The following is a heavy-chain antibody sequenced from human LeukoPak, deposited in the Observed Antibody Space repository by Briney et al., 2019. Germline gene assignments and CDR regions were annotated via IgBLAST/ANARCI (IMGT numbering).Heavy chain of an antibody. CDR1: GFTFSSYE. D-gene: IGHD2-21*02. V-gene: IGHV3-48*03. CDR3: ARVTHSGGDWRHDY. Sequence: GGSLRLSCAASGFTFSSYEMNWVRQAPGKGLEWVSYISSSGSTIYYADSVKGRFTISRDNAKNSLYLQMNSLRAEDTAVYYCARVTHSGGDWRHDYWGQGTLVTVSS. CDR2: ISSSGSTI. J-gene: IGHJ4*02.